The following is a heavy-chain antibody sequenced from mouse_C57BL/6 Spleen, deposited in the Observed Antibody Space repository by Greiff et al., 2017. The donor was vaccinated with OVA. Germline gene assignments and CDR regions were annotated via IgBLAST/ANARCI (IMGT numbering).Heavy chain of an antibody. CDR1: GYTFTSYW. CDR2: INPSNGGT. CDR3: ARYCGSLYYFDY. Sequence: QVQLQQPGTELVKPGASVKLSCKASGYTFTSYWMHWVKQRPGQGLEWIGNINPSNGGTNYNEKFKSKATLTVDKSSSTAYMQLSSLTSEDAAVYYCARYCGSLYYFDYWGQGTTLTVSS. V-gene: IGHV1-53*01. D-gene: IGHD1-1*01. J-gene: IGHJ2*01.